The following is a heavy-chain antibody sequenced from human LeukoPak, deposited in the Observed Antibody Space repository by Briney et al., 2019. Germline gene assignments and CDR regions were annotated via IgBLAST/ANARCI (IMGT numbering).Heavy chain of an antibody. CDR2: IYYSGST. CDR1: GGFISSSSYY. V-gene: IGHV4-39*07. J-gene: IGHJ4*02. D-gene: IGHD3-16*02. Sequence: PSETLSLTCTVSGGFISSSSYYWGWIRQPPGKGLEWIGSIYYSGSTYYNPSLKSRVTISVDTSKNQFSLKLSSVTAADTAVYYCARALSSYDPRYNDYWGQGTLVTVSS. CDR3: ARALSSYDPRYNDY.